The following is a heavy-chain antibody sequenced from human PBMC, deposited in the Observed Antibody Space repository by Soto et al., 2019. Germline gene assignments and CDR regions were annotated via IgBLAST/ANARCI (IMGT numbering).Heavy chain of an antibody. V-gene: IGHV4-30-4*01. D-gene: IGHD3-3*01. CDR3: ARFTAFWSGYYKAEYFQH. CDR1: GGSISSGDYY. Sequence: PSETLSLTCTVSGGSISSGDYYWSWIRQPPGKGLEWIGYIYYSGSTYYNPSLKSRVTISVDTSKNQFSLKLSSVTAADTAVYYCARFTAFWSGYYKAEYFQHWGQGTLVTVPS. CDR2: IYYSGST. J-gene: IGHJ1*01.